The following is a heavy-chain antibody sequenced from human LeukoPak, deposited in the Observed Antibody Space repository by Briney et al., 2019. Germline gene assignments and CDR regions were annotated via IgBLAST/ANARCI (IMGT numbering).Heavy chain of an antibody. CDR1: GGSIGSYY. CDR3: ARDSKEAWFDP. Sequence: PSETLSLACTVSGGSIGSYYWSWIRQPPGKGLEWIGYIYYSGSTNYNPSLKSRVTISVDTSKNQFSLKLSSVTAADTAVYYCARDSKEAWFDPWGQGTLVTVSS. D-gene: IGHD2/OR15-2a*01. J-gene: IGHJ5*02. V-gene: IGHV4-59*01. CDR2: IYYSGST.